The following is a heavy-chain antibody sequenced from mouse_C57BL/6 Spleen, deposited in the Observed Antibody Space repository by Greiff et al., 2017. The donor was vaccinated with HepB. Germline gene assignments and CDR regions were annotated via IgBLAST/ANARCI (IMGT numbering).Heavy chain of an antibody. V-gene: IGHV1-76*01. CDR2: IYPGSGNT. Sequence: VKLMESGAELVRPGASVKLSCKASGYTFTDYYINWVKQRPGQGLEWIARIYPGSGNTYYNEKFKGKATLTAEKSSSTAYMQLSSLTSEDSAVYFCARRGLHYAMDYWGQGTSVTVSS. CDR1: GYTFTDYY. CDR3: ARRGLHYAMDY. D-gene: IGHD6-1*01. J-gene: IGHJ4*01.